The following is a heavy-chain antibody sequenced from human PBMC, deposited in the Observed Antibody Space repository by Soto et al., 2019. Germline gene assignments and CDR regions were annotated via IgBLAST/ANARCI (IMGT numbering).Heavy chain of an antibody. Sequence: AASVKVSCKASGYTFTSYGISWVRQAPGQGLEWMGWISAYNGNTNYAQKLQGRVTMTTDTSTSTAYMELRSLRSDDTAVYYCARDSHYDSSGYYYDYYYYGMDVWGQGTTVTVSS. CDR1: GYTFTSYG. CDR3: ARDSHYDSSGYYYDYYYYGMDV. J-gene: IGHJ6*02. V-gene: IGHV1-18*04. CDR2: ISAYNGNT. D-gene: IGHD3-22*01.